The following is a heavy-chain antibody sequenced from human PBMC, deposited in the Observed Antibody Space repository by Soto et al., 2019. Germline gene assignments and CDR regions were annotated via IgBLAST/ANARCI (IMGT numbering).Heavy chain of an antibody. CDR3: ARSPGVGDGDNPYYFDY. D-gene: IGHD1-26*01. J-gene: IGHJ4*02. V-gene: IGHV1-69*10. CDR2: IIPIFGIA. Sequence: ASVKVSCKASGGTFSSYAISWVRQAPGQGLEWMGGIIPIFGIANYAQKFQGRVTITADKSTSTAYMELSSLRSEDTAVYYCARSPGVGDGDNPYYFDYWGQGTLVTVSS. CDR1: GGTFSSYA.